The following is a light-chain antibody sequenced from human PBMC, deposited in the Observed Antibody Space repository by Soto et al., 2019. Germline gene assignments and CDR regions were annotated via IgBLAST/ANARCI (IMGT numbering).Light chain of an antibody. CDR1: SSNIGSNT. CDR2: SNN. Sequence: QSVLTQPPSASGTPGQRVTISCSGSSSNIGSNTVNWYQQLPGTAPKLLIYSNNQRPSGVPDRCSGSKSGTSASLAISGLQSDDEADYYCAAWDDSLNGYVFGTGTKLTVL. J-gene: IGLJ1*01. CDR3: AAWDDSLNGYV. V-gene: IGLV1-44*01.